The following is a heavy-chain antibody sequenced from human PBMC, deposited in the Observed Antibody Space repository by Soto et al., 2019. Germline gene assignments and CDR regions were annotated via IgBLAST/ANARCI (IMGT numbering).Heavy chain of an antibody. CDR1: GFTFSTYG. V-gene: IGHV3-23*01. J-gene: IGHJ4*02. CDR2: LNGDGTTT. Sequence: EVQLLESGGGLVQPGGSLRLSCTASGFTFSTYGMSWVRQAPGKGLEWVSSLNGDGTTTYYIDSVKGRFTISRDNSRNTLSLQMNSLRTEDTAVYYCAKDITFDSSAYNYWGQGILVTVSS. D-gene: IGHD3-22*01. CDR3: AKDITFDSSAYNY.